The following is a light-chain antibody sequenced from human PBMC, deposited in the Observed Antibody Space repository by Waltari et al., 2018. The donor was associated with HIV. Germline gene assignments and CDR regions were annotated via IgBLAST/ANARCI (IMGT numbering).Light chain of an antibody. J-gene: IGLJ3*02. CDR2: EDN. V-gene: IGLV6-57*03. CDR1: SGSIASSY. CDR3: QSYDSSNQV. Sequence: NFILTQSHSVSESPGKTVTISCTRSSGSIASSYVQGYQQRPGSAPTPLIYEDNERPAGVPDRFSGSIDSSANSASLTISGLKTEDEADYFCQSYDSSNQVFGGGTKVTVL.